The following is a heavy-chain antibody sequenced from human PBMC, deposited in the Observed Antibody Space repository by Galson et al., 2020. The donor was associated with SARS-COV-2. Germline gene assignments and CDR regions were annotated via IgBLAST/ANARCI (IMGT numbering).Heavy chain of an antibody. J-gene: IGHJ4*02. Sequence: GESLKISCAASGFAFSNYWMHWVRQVPGMRPVWVSRINSDGSTTVYADSVKGRFTISRDNGKNTLYLQMNSLRAEDMAVYYCARLGGLGEDCWGQGTLVTVSS. D-gene: IGHD3-16*01. CDR3: ARLGGLGEDC. CDR1: GFAFSNYW. CDR2: INSDGSTT. V-gene: IGHV3-74*01.